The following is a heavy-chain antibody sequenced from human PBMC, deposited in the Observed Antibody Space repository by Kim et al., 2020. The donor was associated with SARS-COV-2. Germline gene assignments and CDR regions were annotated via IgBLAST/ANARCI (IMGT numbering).Heavy chain of an antibody. V-gene: IGHV4-39*01. J-gene: IGHJ4*02. CDR1: GDSVSSTAYF. CDR3: ATRILASRGG. CDR2: VHSGGTT. D-gene: IGHD3-16*01. Sequence: SETLSLTCTVSGDSVSSTAYFWVWIRQPPGKGLEWIGSVHSGGTTSYNPSLRSRLTISMDTSKNQFSLNLMSVTAAYTAVYYCATRILASRGGWGQGTLVTVSS.